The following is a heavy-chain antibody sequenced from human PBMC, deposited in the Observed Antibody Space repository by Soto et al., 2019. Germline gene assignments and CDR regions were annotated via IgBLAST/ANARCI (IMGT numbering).Heavy chain of an antibody. CDR3: ARDDYYASSGLFDY. CDR2: ISYDGSNK. J-gene: IGHJ4*02. CDR1: GFTFSSYA. V-gene: IGHV3-30-3*01. D-gene: IGHD3-22*01. Sequence: QVQLVESGGGVVQPGRSLRLSCAASGFTFSSYAMHWVRQAPGKGLEWVAVISYDGSNKSYADSVKGRFTISRDNSKNTLYLPMNSLRAEDTAVYYCARDDYYASSGLFDYWGQGTLVTVSS.